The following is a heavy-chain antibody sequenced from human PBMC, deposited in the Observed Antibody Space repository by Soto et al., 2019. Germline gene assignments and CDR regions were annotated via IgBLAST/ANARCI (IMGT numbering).Heavy chain of an antibody. J-gene: IGHJ4*02. CDR2: VYYSGRA. V-gene: IGHV4-61*01. Sequence: SETLSLTCTVSGGPVTSGSYQWTWIRQPPGKGLEWIGDVYYSGRANYNPSLKSRVTISIDTSKSQFSLNLSSVTAADTAVYYCARDNPNYYDISGYHFFDYWSPGTLVTVSS. CDR3: ARDNPNYYDISGYHFFDY. D-gene: IGHD3-22*01. CDR1: GGPVTSGSYQ.